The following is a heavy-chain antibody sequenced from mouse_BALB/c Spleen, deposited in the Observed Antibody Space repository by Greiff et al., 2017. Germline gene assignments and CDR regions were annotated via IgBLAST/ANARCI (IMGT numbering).Heavy chain of an antibody. Sequence: EVMLVESGPELVKPGASVKISCKASGYTFTDYNMHWVKQSHGKSLEWIGYIYPYNGGTGYNQKFKSKATLTVDNSSSTAYMELRSLTSEDSAVYYCARTYDGYPSYAMDYWGQGTSVTVSS. CDR2: IYPYNGGT. CDR3: ARTYDGYPSYAMDY. J-gene: IGHJ4*01. CDR1: GYTFTDYN. V-gene: IGHV1S29*02. D-gene: IGHD2-3*01.